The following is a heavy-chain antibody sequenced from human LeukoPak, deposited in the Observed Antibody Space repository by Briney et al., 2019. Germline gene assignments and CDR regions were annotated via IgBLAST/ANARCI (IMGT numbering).Heavy chain of an antibody. Sequence: GGSQRLSCAASGFTFTAYLIHWVRQAPGKGLEWVAVMSSDGNAMFYADSVKGRFTISRDNSKNTLYLQMNSLRAEDTAVYYCVRESEYYFDHSASFDYWGQGTLVTVSS. D-gene: IGHD3-22*01. V-gene: IGHV3-30-3*01. CDR2: MSSDGNAM. CDR3: VRESEYYFDHSASFDY. CDR1: GFTFTAYL. J-gene: IGHJ4*02.